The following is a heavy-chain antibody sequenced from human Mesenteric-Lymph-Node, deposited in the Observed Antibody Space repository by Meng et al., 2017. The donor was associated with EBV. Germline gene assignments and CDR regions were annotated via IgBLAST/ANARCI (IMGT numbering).Heavy chain of an antibody. CDR3: ARENPGDYIDY. D-gene: IGHD1-14*01. V-gene: IGHV7-4-1*02. J-gene: IGHJ4*02. CDR2: VNTISGNP. Sequence: QVQLVQSGAEVKKPGASVKVSCKASGYTFIKYGITWVRQAPGQGLEWMGWVNTISGNPAYGQGFTGRFVFSWDTSVSTAYLQISSLKTEDTAVYYCARENPGDYIDYWGQGTLVTVSS. CDR1: GYTFIKYG.